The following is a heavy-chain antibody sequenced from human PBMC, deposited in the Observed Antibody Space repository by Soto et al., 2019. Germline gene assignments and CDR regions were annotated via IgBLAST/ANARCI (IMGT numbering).Heavy chain of an antibody. CDR2: INPNSGGT. Sequence: ASVKVSCKASGYTFTGYYMHWVRQAPGQGLEWMGWINPNSGGTNYAQKFQGWVTMTRDTSISTAYMELSRLRSDDTAVYYCARDRDMGYCTNGVCRTAYFLDYWGQGTLVTVSS. D-gene: IGHD2-8*01. CDR3: ARDRDMGYCTNGVCRTAYFLDY. V-gene: IGHV1-2*04. J-gene: IGHJ4*02. CDR1: GYTFTGYY.